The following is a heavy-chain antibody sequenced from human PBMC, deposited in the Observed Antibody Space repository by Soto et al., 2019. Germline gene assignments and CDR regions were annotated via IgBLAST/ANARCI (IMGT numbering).Heavy chain of an antibody. V-gene: IGHV3-23*01. CDR3: ATSRDPNDSSGARDH. J-gene: IGHJ4*02. CDR1: GFTFSSYA. CDR2: ISGSGGST. D-gene: IGHD3-22*01. Sequence: TGGSLRLSCAASGFTFSSYAMSWVRQAPGKGLEWVSAISGSGGSTYYADSVKRLITISRNNYNNTQYLQINSLSADDTADYYSATSRDPNDSSGARDHWGQGTLVTVSS.